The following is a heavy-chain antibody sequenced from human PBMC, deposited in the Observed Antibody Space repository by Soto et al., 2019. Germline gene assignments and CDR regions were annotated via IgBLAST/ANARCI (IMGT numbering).Heavy chain of an antibody. CDR1: GGSISSYY. Sequence: QVQLQESGPGLVKPSETLSLTCTVSGGSISSYYWSWIRQPPGKGLEWIGYIYYSGSTNYNPSLKSRVPIPVDTSKNQFSLKLSSVTAADTAVYYCAIRYGYSFDYWGQGTLVTVSS. J-gene: IGHJ4*02. CDR3: AIRYGYSFDY. V-gene: IGHV4-59*08. CDR2: IYYSGST. D-gene: IGHD1-1*01.